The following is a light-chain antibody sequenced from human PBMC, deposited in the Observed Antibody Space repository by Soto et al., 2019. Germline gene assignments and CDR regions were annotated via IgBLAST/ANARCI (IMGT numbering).Light chain of an antibody. J-gene: IGLJ2*01. Sequence: QSDLTQPPSASGSPGQSVTISCTGTSSEVGSYNLVSWHQQHPGKAPKVMIYGVSQRPSGVPDRFSGSKSGNTASLTVSGLQAEDEADYYCSSYAGSSVVFGAGTKVTVL. CDR2: GVS. CDR1: SSEVGSYNL. CDR3: SSYAGSSVV. V-gene: IGLV2-8*01.